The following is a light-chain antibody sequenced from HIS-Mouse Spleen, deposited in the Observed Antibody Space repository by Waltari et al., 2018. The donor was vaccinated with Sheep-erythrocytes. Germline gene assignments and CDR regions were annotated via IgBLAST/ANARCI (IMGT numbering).Light chain of an antibody. CDR3: AAWDDSLNGVV. V-gene: IGLV1-44*01. J-gene: IGLJ2*01. CDR1: SSNIGSNT. Sequence: QSVLTQPPSASGTPGQRVTISCSGSSSNIGSNTVNWYQQLPGTAPKLLIYSNNQRPSGVPDRFSGPKSGTSASLAISGLQSEDEADYYCAAWDDSLNGVVFGGGTK. CDR2: SNN.